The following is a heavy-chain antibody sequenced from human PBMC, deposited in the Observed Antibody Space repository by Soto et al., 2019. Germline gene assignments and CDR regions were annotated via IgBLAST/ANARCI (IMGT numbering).Heavy chain of an antibody. CDR3: ATDLSSGSSIFGVVENYYYYGMDV. J-gene: IGHJ6*02. CDR2: MHCTGFS. V-gene: IGHV4-59*02. CDR1: GDSVTSHY. D-gene: IGHD3-3*01. Sequence: PSETLSLTCSFSGDSVTSHYLTWIRQSPEKGLEWIGYMHCTGFSHYNPSLKSRLTISVDRSKNQFTLQLTSVTVEDTAVYYCATDLSSGSSIFGVVENYYYYGMDVWGQGTTVTVSS.